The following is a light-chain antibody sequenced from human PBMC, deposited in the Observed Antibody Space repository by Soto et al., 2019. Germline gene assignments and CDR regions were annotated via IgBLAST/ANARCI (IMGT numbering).Light chain of an antibody. V-gene: IGKV1-39*01. CDR2: AAT. CDR1: QSIASY. J-gene: IGKJ1*01. Sequence: DIQLTQSPSALAASVGDRVTVTCRASQSIASYLNWYQHKPGKAPVLLIYAATNLQTGVPSRFSGSGSGTEFTLTISTLRPEDFATYYCQQSYSSPRTFGQGTKVEIK. CDR3: QQSYSSPRT.